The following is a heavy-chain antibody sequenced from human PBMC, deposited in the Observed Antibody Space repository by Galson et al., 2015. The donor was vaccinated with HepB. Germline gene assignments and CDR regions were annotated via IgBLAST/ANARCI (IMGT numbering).Heavy chain of an antibody. CDR1: GYTFTSYA. J-gene: IGHJ3*01. D-gene: IGHD6-13*01. Sequence: SCKASGYTFTSYAMNWVRQAPGQGLEWMGWINTNTGNPTYAQGFTGRFVFSLDTSVSTAYLQISSLKAEDTAVYYCAREPHSSSWAGRDYWGQGTMVTVSS. CDR2: INTNTGNP. CDR3: AREPHSSSWAGRDY. V-gene: IGHV7-4-1*02.